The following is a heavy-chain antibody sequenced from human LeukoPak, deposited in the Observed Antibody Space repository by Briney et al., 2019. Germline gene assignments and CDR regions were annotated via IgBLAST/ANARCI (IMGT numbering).Heavy chain of an antibody. CDR1: GFTLDDFA. Sequence: GGSLRLSCAASGFTLDDFAMHWVRQAPGKGLEWVSLISGDGGTTYYTDSVKGRFTISRDNSNSSLYLQMSSLRAEDSALYYCAKDRRGGQLWSQTDSWGQGTLVTVSS. CDR2: ISGDGGTT. CDR3: AKDRRGGQLWSQTDS. V-gene: IGHV3-43*02. D-gene: IGHD3-16*01. J-gene: IGHJ4*02.